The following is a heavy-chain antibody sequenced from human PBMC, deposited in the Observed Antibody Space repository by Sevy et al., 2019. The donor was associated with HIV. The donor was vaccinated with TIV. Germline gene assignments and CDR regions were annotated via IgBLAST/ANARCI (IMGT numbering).Heavy chain of an antibody. CDR3: ASDYS. J-gene: IGHJ4*02. V-gene: IGHV3-7*01. CDR1: VFTFSSHW. Sequence: GGSLRLSCAASVFTFSSHWKTWVRQAPGKGLEWVANIKQDGSEKYYVDSVKGRFTISRDNAKNSMHLQMKSLRVEDTAMYYCASDYSWGRGTLVTVSS. CDR2: IKQDGSEK.